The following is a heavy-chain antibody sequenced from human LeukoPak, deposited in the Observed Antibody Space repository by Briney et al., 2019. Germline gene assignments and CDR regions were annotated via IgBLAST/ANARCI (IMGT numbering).Heavy chain of an antibody. D-gene: IGHD4-23*01. CDR1: GGSISSSSYY. J-gene: IGHJ3*02. V-gene: IGHV4-39*07. Sequence: PSETLSLTCTVSGGSISSSSYYWGWIRQPPGKGLEWIGSIYYSGSTYYNPSLKSRVTISVDTSKNQFSLKLSSVTAADTAVYYCARETPTGYAFDIWGQGTMVTVSS. CDR2: IYYSGST. CDR3: ARETPTGYAFDI.